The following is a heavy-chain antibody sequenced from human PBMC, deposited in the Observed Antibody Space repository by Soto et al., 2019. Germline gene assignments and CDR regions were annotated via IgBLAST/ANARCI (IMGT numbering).Heavy chain of an antibody. CDR2: ISGSGGST. D-gene: IGHD6-19*01. CDR1: GFTFSSYA. Sequence: GGSLRLSCAASGFTFSSYAMSWVRQAPGKGLEWVSAISGSGGSTYYADSVKGRFTISRDNSKNTLYLQMNSLRAEDTAVYYCARAGYSSGWYVLDYWGQGTLVTVSS. CDR3: ARAGYSSGWYVLDY. V-gene: IGHV3-23*01. J-gene: IGHJ4*02.